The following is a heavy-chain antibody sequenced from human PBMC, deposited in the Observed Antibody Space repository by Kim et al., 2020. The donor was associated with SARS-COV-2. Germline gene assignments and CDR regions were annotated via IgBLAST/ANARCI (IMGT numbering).Heavy chain of an antibody. CDR2: IIPIFGKT. V-gene: IGHV1-69*13. D-gene: IGHD5-12*01. CDR3: ARAPRVATLFGYYYYGMDV. CDR1: GGTFSSYA. Sequence: SVKVSCKASGGTFSSYAISWVRQAPGQGLEWMGWIIPIFGKTNYAQKFQGRVTITADESTSTAYMELSSLRSEDTAVYYCARAPRVATLFGYYYYGMDVWGQGTTVTVSS. J-gene: IGHJ6*02.